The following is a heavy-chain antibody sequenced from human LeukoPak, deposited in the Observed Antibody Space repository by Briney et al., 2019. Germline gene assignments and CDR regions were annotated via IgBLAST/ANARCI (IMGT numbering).Heavy chain of an antibody. D-gene: IGHD3-22*01. V-gene: IGHV1-24*01. J-gene: IGHJ5*02. CDR3: ATSDSSGYYYRNWFDP. CDR1: GYTLTELS. Sequence: ASVKVSCKVSGYTLTELSMHWVRQAPGKGLEWRGGFDPEDGETIYAQKFQGRVTMTEDTSTDTAYMELSSLRSEDTAVYYCATSDSSGYYYRNWFDPWGQGTLVTVSS. CDR2: FDPEDGET.